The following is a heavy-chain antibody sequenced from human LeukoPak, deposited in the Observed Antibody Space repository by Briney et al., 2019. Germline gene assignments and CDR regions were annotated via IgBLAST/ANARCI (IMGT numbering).Heavy chain of an antibody. CDR3: AKDPSHYYGSARGNY. Sequence: GGSLRLSCAASGFTFSSYGMHWVRQAPGKGLEWVAFIRYDGSNKYYADSVKGRFTISRDNSKNTLYLQMNSLRAEDTAVYYCAKDPSHYYGSARGNYWGRGTLVTVSS. CDR2: IRYDGSNK. V-gene: IGHV3-30*02. J-gene: IGHJ4*02. CDR1: GFTFSSYG. D-gene: IGHD3-10*01.